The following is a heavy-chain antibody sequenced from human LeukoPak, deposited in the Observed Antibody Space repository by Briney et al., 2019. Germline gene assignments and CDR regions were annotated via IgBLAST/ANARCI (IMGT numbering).Heavy chain of an antibody. D-gene: IGHD4-11*01. CDR2: IYHSGST. Sequence: TSETLSLXCTVSGYSISSGYYWGWIRQPPGKGLEWIGSIYHSGSTYYNPSLKGRVTISVDTSKNQFSLMLSSVTAADTAVYYCARAHSPYYYYYMDVWGKGTTVTVSS. CDR1: GYSISSGYY. CDR3: ARAHSPYYYYYMDV. V-gene: IGHV4-38-2*02. J-gene: IGHJ6*03.